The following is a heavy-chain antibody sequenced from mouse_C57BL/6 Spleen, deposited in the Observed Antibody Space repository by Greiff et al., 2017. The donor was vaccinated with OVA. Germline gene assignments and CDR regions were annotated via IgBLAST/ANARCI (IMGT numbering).Heavy chain of an antibody. D-gene: IGHD1-1*01. V-gene: IGHV1-26*01. CDR1: GYTFTDYY. CDR2: INPNNGGT. J-gene: IGHJ3*01. Sequence: VQLQQSGPELVKPGASVKISCKASGYTFTDYYMNWVKQSHGKSLEWIGDINPNNGGTSYNQKFKGKATLTVDKYSSTAYMELRSLTSEDSAVYYCARGAYYYGSRAWFAYWGQGTLVTVSA. CDR3: ARGAYYYGSRAWFAY.